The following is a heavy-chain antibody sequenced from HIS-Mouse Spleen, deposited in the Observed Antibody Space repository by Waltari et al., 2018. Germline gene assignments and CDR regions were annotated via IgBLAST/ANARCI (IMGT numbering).Heavy chain of an antibody. CDR3: ARARDNYYFDY. CDR1: GLPFTSYW. Sequence: VQLVESGGGVVQPGRSLRLLCAASGLPFTSYWMGWVRQAPGKGLEWVANIKQDGSEKYYVDSVKGRFTISRDNAKNSLYLQMNSLRAEDTAVYYCARARDNYYFDYWGQGTLVTVSS. D-gene: IGHD1-20*01. V-gene: IGHV3-7*01. CDR2: IKQDGSEK. J-gene: IGHJ4*02.